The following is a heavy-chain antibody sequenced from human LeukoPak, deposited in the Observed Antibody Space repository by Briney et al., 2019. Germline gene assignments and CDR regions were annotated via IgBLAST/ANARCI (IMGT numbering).Heavy chain of an antibody. J-gene: IGHJ4*02. CDR3: ARGLYDYVWGSYRLSPVFDY. CDR2: INPNSGGT. D-gene: IGHD3-16*02. Sequence: ASVKVSCKTSGYTFTGYYMHWVRQAPGQGLEWMGWINPNSGGTNYAQKFQGRVTMTRDTSISTAYMDLSRLRSDDTAVYYCARGLYDYVWGSYRLSPVFDYWGQGTLVTVSS. CDR1: GYTFTGYY. V-gene: IGHV1-2*02.